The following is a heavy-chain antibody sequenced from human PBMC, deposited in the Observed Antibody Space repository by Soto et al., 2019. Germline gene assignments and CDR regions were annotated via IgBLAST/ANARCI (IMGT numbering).Heavy chain of an antibody. J-gene: IGHJ4*02. CDR1: GFTFSNYA. V-gene: IGHV3-23*01. Sequence: PGGSLRLSCAASGFTFSNYAMSWVRQAPGKGLEWVSSISGVDGRTYYAESVKGRFTISRDNSKKILYLSMSSLRAEDTAVYYCAKDDAGYHSYCDQWGQGTLVTVSS. D-gene: IGHD3-22*01. CDR3: AKDDAGYHSYCDQ. CDR2: ISGVDGRT.